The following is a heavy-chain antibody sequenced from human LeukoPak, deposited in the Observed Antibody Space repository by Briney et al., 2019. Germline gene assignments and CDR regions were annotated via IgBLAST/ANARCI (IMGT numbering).Heavy chain of an antibody. D-gene: IGHD4-23*01. CDR3: AREEAWVIDY. CDR2: ISAYSGDT. CDR1: GYTFTSYG. V-gene: IGHV1-18*01. Sequence: ASVKVSCKASGYTFTSYGISWVRQAPGQGLEWMGWISAYSGDTNYAQKFQGRATMTTDTSTSTAYMELRSLSSDDTAVYYCAREEAWVIDYWGQGTLVAVSS. J-gene: IGHJ4*02.